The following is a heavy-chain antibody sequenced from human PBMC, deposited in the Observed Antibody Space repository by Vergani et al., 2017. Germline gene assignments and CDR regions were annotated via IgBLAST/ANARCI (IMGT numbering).Heavy chain of an antibody. CDR1: GFTFSDYY. CDR2: ISSSSSYT. CDR3: AKDERVTMIVVVTQGLDY. V-gene: IGHV3-11*05. D-gene: IGHD3-22*01. Sequence: QVQLVESGGGLVKPGGSLRLSCAASGFTFSDYYMSWIRQAPGKGLEWVSYISSSSSYTNYADSVKGRFTISRDNAMNSLYLQMNSLRAEDTAVYYCAKDERVTMIVVVTQGLDYWGQGTLVTVSS. J-gene: IGHJ4*02.